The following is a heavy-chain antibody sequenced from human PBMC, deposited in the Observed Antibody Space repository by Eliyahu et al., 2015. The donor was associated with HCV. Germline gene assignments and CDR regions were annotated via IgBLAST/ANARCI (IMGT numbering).Heavy chain of an antibody. CDR1: GFTFSNAW. D-gene: IGHD4-17*01. J-gene: IGHJ4*02. V-gene: IGHV3-15*07. CDR3: TLRSTVTTNDY. Sequence: EVQLVESGGGLXKXGGSLRLSXAASGFTFSNAWMNWVRXAPGKGLEWVGRIKSKTDGGTTDYAAPVKGRFTISRDDSKNTLYLQMNSLKTEDTAVYYCTLRSTVTTNDYWGQGTLVTVSS. CDR2: IKSKTDGGTT.